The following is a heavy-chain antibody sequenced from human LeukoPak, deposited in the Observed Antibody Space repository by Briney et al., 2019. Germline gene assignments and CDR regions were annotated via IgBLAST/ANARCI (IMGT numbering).Heavy chain of an antibody. V-gene: IGHV3-30*04. CDR3: ARGRPSSEGYFDY. CDR1: GVTFSSYA. D-gene: IGHD2-15*01. CDR2: ISYDGSNK. J-gene: IGHJ4*02. Sequence: GRSLRLSCTASGVTFSSYAMHWVRQAPGKGLEWVAVISYDGSNKYYADSVKGRFTISRDNSKNTLYLQMNSLRAEDTAVYYCARGRPSSEGYFDYWGQGTLVTVSS.